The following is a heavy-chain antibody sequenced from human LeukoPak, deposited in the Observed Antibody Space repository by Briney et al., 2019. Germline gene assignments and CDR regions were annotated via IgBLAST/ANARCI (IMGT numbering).Heavy chain of an antibody. CDR1: GFTFSSYG. D-gene: IGHD5-24*01. CDR2: IWSDGSDR. CDR3: ARADRDGNKRFLD. V-gene: IGHV3-33*01. Sequence: PGGSLRLSCAASGFTFSSYGMHWVRQAPGKGLEWVAVIWSDGSDRNYAGSVKGRFTISRDNSQDTLFLQMNSLRDEDTAVYYCARADRDGNKRFLDWGQGTLVTVSS. J-gene: IGHJ4*02.